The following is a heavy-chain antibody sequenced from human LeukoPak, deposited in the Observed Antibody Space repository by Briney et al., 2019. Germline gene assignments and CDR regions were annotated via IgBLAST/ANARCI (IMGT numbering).Heavy chain of an antibody. Sequence: ASVKVSCKASGYTLISYYIHWVRQAPGQGLEWMGIINPSGGSTRYAQKFQGRVIMTRDTSTGTIYMELSSLRSEDTAVYFCARDSGTVSDAFDIWGQGTMVTVSS. CDR2: INPSGGST. V-gene: IGHV1-46*01. CDR3: ARDSGTVSDAFDI. D-gene: IGHD4-11*01. CDR1: GYTLISYY. J-gene: IGHJ3*02.